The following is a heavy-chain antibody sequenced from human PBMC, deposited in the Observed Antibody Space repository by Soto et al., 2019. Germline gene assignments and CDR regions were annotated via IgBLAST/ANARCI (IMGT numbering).Heavy chain of an antibody. Sequence: PWGTLRLSCATSGFTFCSNGMSWVRQAPGKGLDWISGACGSGRNRYFADSVKGRFTISRDNSKNTVFLQMSSLRAEDTALYYCAKNGLSTSPSAIDSWGQGTL. CDR1: GFTFCSNG. D-gene: IGHD2-8*01. CDR2: ACGSGRNR. V-gene: IGHV3-23*01. CDR3: AKNGLSTSPSAIDS. J-gene: IGHJ4*02.